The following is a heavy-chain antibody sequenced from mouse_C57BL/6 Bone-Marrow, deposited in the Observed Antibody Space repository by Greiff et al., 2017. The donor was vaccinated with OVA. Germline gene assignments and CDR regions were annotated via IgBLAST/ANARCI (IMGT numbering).Heavy chain of an antibody. CDR1: GFTFSSYA. V-gene: IGHV5-9-1*02. J-gene: IGHJ3*01. CDR3: TRDVQWSRGAY. CDR2: ISSGGDYI. D-gene: IGHD2-2*01. Sequence: EVQLVESGEGLVKPGGSLKLSCAASGFTFSSYAMSWVRQTPEKRLEWVAYISSGGDYIYYAYTVKGRFTISSDNASNTLYLQMSSLKSEDTAMYYCTRDVQWSRGAYWGQGTLVTVSA.